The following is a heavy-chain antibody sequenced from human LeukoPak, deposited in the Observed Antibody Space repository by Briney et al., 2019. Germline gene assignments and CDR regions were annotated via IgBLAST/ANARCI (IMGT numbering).Heavy chain of an antibody. V-gene: IGHV3-74*01. CDR3: TTSCSKNGFDL. CDR1: GFSASGVW. D-gene: IGHD2/OR15-2a*01. Sequence: GGSLRLSLSVSGFSASGVWMLYVRQVPGKGLMGVSRINPDGSGTTYADSVKGRFTISRDNAKETLYLQMDSLTAEDTAVYYSTTSCSKNGFDLWGQGTLVIVSS. CDR2: INPDGSGT. J-gene: IGHJ5*02.